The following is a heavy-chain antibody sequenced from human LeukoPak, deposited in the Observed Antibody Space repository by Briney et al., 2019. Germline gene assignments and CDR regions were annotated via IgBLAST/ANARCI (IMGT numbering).Heavy chain of an antibody. Sequence: ASVKVSCKASGYTFTSYGITWVRQAPGQGLEWMGWISAYNGHTNYAQKLQGRVTMTKDTSTTTAYMELRSLRSDDTAVYYCARGGRWELPRPYSFDIWGQGTMVTVSS. J-gene: IGHJ3*02. V-gene: IGHV1-18*01. CDR2: ISAYNGHT. CDR1: GYTFTSYG. D-gene: IGHD1-26*01. CDR3: ARGGRWELPRPYSFDI.